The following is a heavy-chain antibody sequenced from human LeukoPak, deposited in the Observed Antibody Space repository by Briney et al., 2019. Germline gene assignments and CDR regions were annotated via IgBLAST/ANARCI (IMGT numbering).Heavy chain of an antibody. D-gene: IGHD3-10*01. CDR1: GGSISSSTYY. J-gene: IGHJ5*02. CDR3: ARVWYGSATLGWFDP. V-gene: IGHV4-39*01. Sequence: PSETLSLTCTVSGGSISSSTYYWGWIRQPPGEGLEWIVTVYYTGSTYYNPSLRSRVTISVDTSKNQFSLKLSSVTAADTAVFYCARVWYGSATLGWFDPWGQGTLVTVSS. CDR2: VYYTGST.